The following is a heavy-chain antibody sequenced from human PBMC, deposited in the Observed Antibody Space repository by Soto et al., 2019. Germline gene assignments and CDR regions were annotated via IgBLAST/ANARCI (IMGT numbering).Heavy chain of an antibody. CDR3: AKSHVFIGAIVTLLYS. Sequence: EVQLLESGGGLVQPGGSLTLSCATSGFTFTSYAMVWVRQAAEKGLEWVASMSNNGDTAYYADSLRGRWTISRGNSENTLYLQMNGMRAGDTALYFWAKSHVFIGAIVTLLYSWGQGTQVTVSS. D-gene: IGHD3-16*02. J-gene: IGHJ4*02. V-gene: IGHV3-23*01. CDR1: GFTFTSYA. CDR2: MSNNGDTA.